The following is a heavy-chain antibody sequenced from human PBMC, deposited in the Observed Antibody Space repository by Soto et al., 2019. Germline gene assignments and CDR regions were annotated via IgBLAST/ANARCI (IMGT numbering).Heavy chain of an antibody. Sequence: GGSLRLSCAASGFTFSSYAMSWVRQAPGKGLEWVSAICCSGGSTYYPDSLKGRFTIPRDNSKKTLYLQMNSLRAEDTAVYYCAKFGYSSSSGYYYYGMDVWGQGTTVTVSS. J-gene: IGHJ6*02. CDR2: ICCSGGST. V-gene: IGHV3-23*01. CDR3: AKFGYSSSSGYYYYGMDV. D-gene: IGHD6-6*01. CDR1: GFTFSSYA.